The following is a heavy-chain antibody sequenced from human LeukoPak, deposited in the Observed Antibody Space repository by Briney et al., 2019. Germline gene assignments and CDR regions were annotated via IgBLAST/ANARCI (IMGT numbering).Heavy chain of an antibody. Sequence: SETLSLTCTVSGGSISSYYWSWIRPPPGRGLEWIGYIYYSGSTNYNPSLNSRVTIAVDTSTNQHSLKLSSVTAAHTAVYYCARYPLDGYNLSPSFDYWGQGTLVSVSS. D-gene: IGHD5-24*01. J-gene: IGHJ4*02. CDR1: GGSISSYY. CDR2: IYYSGST. V-gene: IGHV4-59*08. CDR3: ARYPLDGYNLSPSFDY.